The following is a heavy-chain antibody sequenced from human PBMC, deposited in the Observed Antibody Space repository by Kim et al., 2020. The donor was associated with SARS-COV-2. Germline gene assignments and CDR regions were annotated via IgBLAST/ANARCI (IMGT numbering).Heavy chain of an antibody. D-gene: IGHD3-3*01. J-gene: IGHJ4*02. CDR3: AKKQYYDFWSGYYTVDY. V-gene: IGHV3-23*01. Sequence: VKGRFTISRDNSKNTLYLQMNSLRAEDTAVYYCAKKQYYDFWSGYYTVDYWGQGTLVTVSS.